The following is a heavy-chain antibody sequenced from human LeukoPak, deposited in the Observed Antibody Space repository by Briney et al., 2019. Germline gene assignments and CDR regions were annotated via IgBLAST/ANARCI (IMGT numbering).Heavy chain of an antibody. V-gene: IGHV3-48*03. D-gene: IGHD3-16*01. CDR1: GFIFNDYE. CDR2: ISGSGMSI. CDR3: ASLVMITPPNRLSS. J-gene: IGHJ5*02. Sequence: GGSLRLSCVASGFIFNDYEMNWVRQAPGKGLEWVSYISGSGMSIHYADSVKGRFTISKDNAKNSLYLQMNSLRAEDTAVYYCASLVMITPPNRLSSWGQGTLVTVSS.